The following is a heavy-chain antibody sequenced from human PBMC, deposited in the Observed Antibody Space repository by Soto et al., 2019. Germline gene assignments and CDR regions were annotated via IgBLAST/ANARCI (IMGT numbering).Heavy chain of an antibody. Sequence: ASVKVSCKASGYTFTSYDINWVRQATGQGLEWMGWMNPNSGNTGYAQKFQGRVTMTRNTSISTAYMELRSLRSEDTAVYYCARWSSHSSLNFYYYYYMDVWGKGTTVTVSS. CDR1: GYTFTSYD. J-gene: IGHJ6*03. V-gene: IGHV1-8*01. D-gene: IGHD6-13*01. CDR3: ARWSSHSSLNFYYYYYMDV. CDR2: MNPNSGNT.